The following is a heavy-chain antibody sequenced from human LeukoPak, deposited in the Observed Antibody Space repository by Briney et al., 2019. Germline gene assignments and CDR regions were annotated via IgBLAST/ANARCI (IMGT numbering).Heavy chain of an antibody. CDR1: GFTFSSYA. J-gene: IGHJ6*02. D-gene: IGHD1-26*01. Sequence: PGRSLRLSCAASGFTFSSYAMSWVRQAPGKGLEWVSSISSSSSHIYYADSVKGRFTISRDNAKNSLYLQMNSLRAEDTAVYYCARVPSGSPAELDVWGQGTTVTVSS. CDR3: ARVPSGSPAELDV. V-gene: IGHV3-21*01. CDR2: ISSSSSHI.